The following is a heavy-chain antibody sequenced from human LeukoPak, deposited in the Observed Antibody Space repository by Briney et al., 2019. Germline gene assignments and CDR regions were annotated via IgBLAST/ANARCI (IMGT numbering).Heavy chain of an antibody. Sequence: ASVKVSCKASGYAFTGYYMHWLRQAPGQGPEWMGWINPNSGGTNYAQKFQGRVTMTRDTSISTAYMELSRLRSDDTAVYYCARELGYCSSASCPLFGYWGQGTLVTVSS. D-gene: IGHD2-2*01. CDR1: GYAFTGYY. J-gene: IGHJ4*02. V-gene: IGHV1-2*02. CDR3: ARELGYCSSASCPLFGY. CDR2: INPNSGGT.